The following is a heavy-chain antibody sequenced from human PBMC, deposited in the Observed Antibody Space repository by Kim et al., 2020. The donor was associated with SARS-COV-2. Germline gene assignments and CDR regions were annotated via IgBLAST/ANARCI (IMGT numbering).Heavy chain of an antibody. D-gene: IGHD3-22*01. J-gene: IGHJ6*02. CDR1: GFTFYDYY. V-gene: IGHV3-11*01. Sequence: GGSLRLSCAASGFTFYDYYMSWIRQAPGKGLEWVSYINNRGSTIYYADSVKGRFTISRDNAKNSLYLQMNSLRAEDTAVYYCARDYYDMNGYYGMDVWGQGTTVTVSS. CDR2: INNRGSTI. CDR3: ARDYYDMNGYYGMDV.